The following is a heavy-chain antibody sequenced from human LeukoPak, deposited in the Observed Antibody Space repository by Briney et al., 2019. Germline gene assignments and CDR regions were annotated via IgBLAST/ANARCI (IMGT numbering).Heavy chain of an antibody. J-gene: IGHJ4*02. CDR2: ISYDGSNK. V-gene: IGHV3-30*01. CDR3: AREPRGYDDGY. Sequence: PGGSLRLSCAASGFTFSSYAMHWVRQAPGKGLEWVAVISYDGSNKYYADSVKGRFTISRDNSKNTLYLQMNSLRAEDTAVYYCAREPRGYDDGYWGQGTLVTVSS. CDR1: GFTFSSYA. D-gene: IGHD5-12*01.